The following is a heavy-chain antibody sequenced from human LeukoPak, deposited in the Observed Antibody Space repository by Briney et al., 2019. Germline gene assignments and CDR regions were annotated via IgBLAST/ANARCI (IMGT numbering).Heavy chain of an antibody. Sequence: GGSLRLSCAASGFTFSSYEMNWVRQAPGKGLEWVSYISSSGSTIYYADSVKGRFTISRDNAKNSLYLQMNSLRAEDTAVYYCARDLTYYYYMDVWGKGTTVTISS. CDR1: GFTFSSYE. V-gene: IGHV3-48*03. CDR3: ARDLTYYYYMDV. J-gene: IGHJ6*03. D-gene: IGHD3-9*01. CDR2: ISSSGSTI.